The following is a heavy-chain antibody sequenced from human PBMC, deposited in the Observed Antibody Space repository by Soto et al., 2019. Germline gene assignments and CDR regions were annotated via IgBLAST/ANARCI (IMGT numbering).Heavy chain of an antibody. CDR2: ISYDGSNN. CDR1: GFTFSSYG. V-gene: IGHV3-30*18. J-gene: IGHJ6*02. CDR3: ANEGGYYGSGTYSVGQHYYGMDV. Sequence: QVQLVESGGGVVQPGRSLRLSCAASGFTFSSYGMHWVRQAPGKGLEWVAVISYDGSNNYYADSVKGRFTISRDNSKNPLSLKMNSLGAEDTAVYYCANEGGYYGSGTYSVGQHYYGMDVWGQGTTVTVSS. D-gene: IGHD3-10*01.